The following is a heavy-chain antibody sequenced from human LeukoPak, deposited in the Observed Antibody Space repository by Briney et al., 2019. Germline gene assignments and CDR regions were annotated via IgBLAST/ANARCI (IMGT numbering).Heavy chain of an antibody. CDR3: ARGPNHDYGGNEGFDF. V-gene: IGHV4-34*01. Sequence: KPSETLSLTCAVYGGSFSGYYWSWIRQPPGKGLEWIGEINHSGSTSYNPSLKSRVTISVDTSKNQFSLKLSSVTAADTAVYFCARGPNHDYGGNEGFDFWGQGTLVTVSS. CDR1: GGSFSGYY. D-gene: IGHD4-23*01. CDR2: INHSGST. J-gene: IGHJ4*02.